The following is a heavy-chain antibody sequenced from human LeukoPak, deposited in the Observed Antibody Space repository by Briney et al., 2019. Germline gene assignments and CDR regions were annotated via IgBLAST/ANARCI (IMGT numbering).Heavy chain of an antibody. CDR2: ISAYNGNT. CDR1: GYTFTSYG. D-gene: IGHD3-22*01. Sequence: ASVKVSCKASGYTFTSYGISWVRQAPGQGLEWMGWISAYNGNTNYAQKLQGRVTMTRNTSISTAYMELSSLRSEDTAVYYCARVRNYYDSSGYYFYYYYYGMDVWGQGTTVTVSS. CDR3: ARVRNYYDSSGYYFYYYYYGMDV. J-gene: IGHJ6*02. V-gene: IGHV1-18*01.